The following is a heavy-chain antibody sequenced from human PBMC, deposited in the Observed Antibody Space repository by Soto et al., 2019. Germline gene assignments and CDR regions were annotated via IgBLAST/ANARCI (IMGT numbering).Heavy chain of an antibody. V-gene: IGHV3-74*01. J-gene: IGHJ3*01. D-gene: IGHD1-7*01. CDR1: GFTFDDYA. Sequence: GGSLRLSCAASGFTFDDYAMHWVRQVPGKVLEWVSRISGDGSSTNYADSVKGRFTISRDNAKNTVYLQIDSLRAEDTAVYYCARSLPGTYGAFDLWGQGTMVTVSS. CDR2: ISGDGSST. CDR3: ARSLPGTYGAFDL.